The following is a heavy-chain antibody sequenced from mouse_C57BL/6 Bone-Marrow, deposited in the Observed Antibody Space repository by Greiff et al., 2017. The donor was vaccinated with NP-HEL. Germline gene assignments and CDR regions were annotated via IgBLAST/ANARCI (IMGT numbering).Heavy chain of an antibody. Sequence: EVQLVESGGGLVQPGGSLKLSCAASGFTFSDYYMYWVRQTPEKRLEWVAYISNGGGSTYYPDTVKGRFTISRDNAKNTLYLQMSRLKSEDTAMYYCARHTSSPFAYWGQGTLVTVSA. CDR1: GFTFSDYY. D-gene: IGHD1-1*01. CDR2: ISNGGGST. V-gene: IGHV5-12*01. J-gene: IGHJ3*01. CDR3: ARHTSSPFAY.